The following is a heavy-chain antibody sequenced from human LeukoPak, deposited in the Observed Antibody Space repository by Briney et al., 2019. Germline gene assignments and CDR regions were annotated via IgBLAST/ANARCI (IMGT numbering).Heavy chain of an antibody. D-gene: IGHD6-19*01. V-gene: IGHV3-74*01. CDR2: INSDGNSI. CDR1: GLTISSYW. CDR3: ARVRQAYSSGWSTYRDFDY. Sequence: GGSLRLSCAASGLTISSYWMHWVRQAPGKGLVWVSRINSDGNSITYADSVKGRFTISRDNSKNTLYLQMNSLRAEDTAVYYCARVRQAYSSGWSTYRDFDYWGQGTLVTVSS. J-gene: IGHJ4*02.